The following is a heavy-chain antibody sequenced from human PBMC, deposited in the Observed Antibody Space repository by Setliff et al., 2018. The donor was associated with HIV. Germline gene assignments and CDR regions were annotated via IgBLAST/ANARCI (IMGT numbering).Heavy chain of an antibody. Sequence: ASVKVSCKTSGYTFTNYYMHWMRQAPGQWLEWMGVVNTVGGGSRYAQKFQGRLTVTRDTSTSAVYMELSSLRSEDTSVYYCAREGQVVVTAKGFDYWGLGTLVTVSS. J-gene: IGHJ4*02. CDR1: GYTFTNYY. CDR2: VNTVGGGS. V-gene: IGHV1-46*01. D-gene: IGHD2-15*01. CDR3: AREGQVVVTAKGFDY.